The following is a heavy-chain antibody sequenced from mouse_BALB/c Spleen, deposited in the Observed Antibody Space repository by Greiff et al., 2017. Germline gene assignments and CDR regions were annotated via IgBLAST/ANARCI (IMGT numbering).Heavy chain of an antibody. CDR3: ASSGYY. Sequence: EVMLVESGGGLVKPGGSLKLSCAASGFTFSSYAMSWVRQTPEKRLEWVATISSGGSYTYYPDSVKGRFTISRDNAKNTLYLQMSSLRSEDTAMYDCASSGYYWGQGTTLTVSS. D-gene: IGHD3-1*01. CDR1: GFTFSSYA. CDR2: ISSGGSYT. J-gene: IGHJ2*01. V-gene: IGHV5-9-1*01.